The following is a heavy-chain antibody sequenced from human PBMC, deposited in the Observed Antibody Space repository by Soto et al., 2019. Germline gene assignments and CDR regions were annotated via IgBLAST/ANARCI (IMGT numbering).Heavy chain of an antibody. CDR1: GFTFSSYG. CDR2: IWYDGSNK. J-gene: IGHJ6*02. D-gene: IGHD5-18*01. V-gene: IGHV3-33*01. CDR3: SRDSAGQLPNYYYYYGMDV. Sequence: PGGSLRLSCAASGFTFSSYGMPWVRQAPGKGLEWVAVIWYDGSNKYYADSVKGRFTISRDNSKNTLYLQMNSLRAEDTAVYYCSRDSAGQLPNYYYYYGMDVWGQGTTVTAP.